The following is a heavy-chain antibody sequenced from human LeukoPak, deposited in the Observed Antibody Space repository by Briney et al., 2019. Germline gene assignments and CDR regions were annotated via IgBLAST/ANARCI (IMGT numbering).Heavy chain of an antibody. Sequence: SETLSLTCAVYGGSFSDYYWSWIRQPPGKGLEWIGNIFYSGMTNYSPSLKSRVTISVDTSKKQFSLKLRSVTAADTAVYYCARDEGGAIDYWGQGTLVTVSS. V-gene: IGHV4-59*01. CDR3: ARDEGGAIDY. D-gene: IGHD3-16*01. CDR2: IFYSGMT. CDR1: GGSFSDYY. J-gene: IGHJ4*02.